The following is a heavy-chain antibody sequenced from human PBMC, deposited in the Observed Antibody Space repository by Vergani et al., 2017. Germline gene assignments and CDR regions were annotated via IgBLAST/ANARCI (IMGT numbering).Heavy chain of an antibody. CDR2: IYSTGST. D-gene: IGHD2-2*01. Sequence: QAQLQESGPGLVKPSETLALTCSVSGDSISSGVYYWNWIRQHPGKGLEWIVYIYSTGSTHHNPSLRRRINMSVDTSKNQFSLKLNSVTAADTAMYYCARMGGYXEGDAFRIGYFDSWGPGILVTVSS. CDR3: ARMGGYXEGDAFRIGYFDS. V-gene: IGHV4-31*03. J-gene: IGHJ4*02. CDR1: GDSISSGVYY.